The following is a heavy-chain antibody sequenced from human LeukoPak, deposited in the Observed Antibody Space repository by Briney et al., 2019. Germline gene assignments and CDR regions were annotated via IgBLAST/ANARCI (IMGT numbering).Heavy chain of an antibody. V-gene: IGHV3-23*01. CDR3: AKVVFYDSSGYWGYFDY. Sequence: GSLRLSCAASGFTFSSYAMSWVRQAPGKGLEWVSAISGSGGSTYYADSVKGRFTISRDNYKNTLYLQMNSLRAEDTAVYYCAKVVFYDSSGYWGYFDYWGQGTLVTVSS. J-gene: IGHJ4*02. D-gene: IGHD3-22*01. CDR2: ISGSGGST. CDR1: GFTFSSYA.